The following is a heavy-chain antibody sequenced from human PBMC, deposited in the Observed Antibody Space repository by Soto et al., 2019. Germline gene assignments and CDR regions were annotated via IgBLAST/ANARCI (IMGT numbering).Heavy chain of an antibody. Sequence: QVQLQESGPGLVKPSQTLSLTCTVSGGSISSGNYYWSWIRQPPGKGLEWIGFISYGGSTYYSLALKRRVTSSVSTSKNPFSLNLSFVTAADTAVYYCATMGTPATGLYYFDYWGQGTLVTVSS. D-gene: IGHD5-18*01. CDR2: ISYGGST. CDR1: GGSISSGNYY. J-gene: IGHJ4*02. CDR3: ATMGTPATGLYYFDY. V-gene: IGHV4-30-4*01.